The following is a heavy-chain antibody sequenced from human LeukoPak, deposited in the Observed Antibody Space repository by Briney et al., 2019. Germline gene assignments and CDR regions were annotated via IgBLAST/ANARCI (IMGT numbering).Heavy chain of an antibody. CDR3: ARGMFDSSGHYYYFYYALDV. V-gene: IGHV1-8*02. J-gene: IGHJ6*02. D-gene: IGHD3-22*01. CDR1: GGTFSSYA. CDR2: MNAKSGHT. Sequence: ASVKVSCKASGGTFSSYAISWVRQAPGQGPEWMGWMNAKSGHTGYAQNLEGRVTMTRDTSTNTAYMELRGLRSEDTAVYFCARGMFDSSGHYYYFYYALDVWGQGTTVTVSS.